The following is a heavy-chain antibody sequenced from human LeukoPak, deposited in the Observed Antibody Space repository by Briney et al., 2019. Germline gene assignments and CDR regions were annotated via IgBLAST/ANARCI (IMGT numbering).Heavy chain of an antibody. CDR3: ARGRTTLVRTIGGMDV. CDR1: GYTFTSYD. V-gene: IGHV1-8*01. Sequence: ASVKVSCKASGYTFTSYDIHWVRQATGQGLEWMGWMNPHSDNTAYAQKFQGRVTMTRNTSISTAYMELTSLRSEDTAVYYCARGRTTLVRTIGGMDVWGQGTTVTVSS. CDR2: MNPHSDNT. D-gene: IGHD3-10*01. J-gene: IGHJ6*02.